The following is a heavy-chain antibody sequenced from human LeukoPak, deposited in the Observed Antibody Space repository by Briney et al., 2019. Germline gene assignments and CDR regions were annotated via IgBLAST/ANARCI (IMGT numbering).Heavy chain of an antibody. CDR1: GGSISSYY. Sequence: SETLSLTCTVSGGSISSYYWSWIRQPPGKGLEWIGYIYYSGSTNYNPSLKSRVTISVDTSKNQFSLKLSSVTAADTAVYYCARDYGGYCSGGSCPRWSDPWGQGTLVTVSS. CDR2: IYYSGST. CDR3: ARDYGGYCSGGSCPRWSDP. D-gene: IGHD2-15*01. J-gene: IGHJ5*02. V-gene: IGHV4-59*01.